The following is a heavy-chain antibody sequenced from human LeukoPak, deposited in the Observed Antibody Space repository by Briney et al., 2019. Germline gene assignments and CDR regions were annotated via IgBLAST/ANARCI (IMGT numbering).Heavy chain of an antibody. CDR3: ARESCSGGSCYSDY. V-gene: IGHV1-8*01. CDR2: MNPNSGNT. D-gene: IGHD2-15*01. Sequence: ASVKVSCKASGYTSTSYDINWVRQATGQGLEWMGWMNPNSGNTGYAQKFQGRVTMTRNTSISTAYMELSSLRSEDTAVYYCARESCSGGSCYSDYWGQGTLVTVSS. J-gene: IGHJ4*02. CDR1: GYTSTSYD.